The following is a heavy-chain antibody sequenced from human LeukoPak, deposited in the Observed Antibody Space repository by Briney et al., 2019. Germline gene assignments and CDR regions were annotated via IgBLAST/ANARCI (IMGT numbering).Heavy chain of an antibody. D-gene: IGHD3-10*01. CDR3: ATFWVGELCVY. J-gene: IGHJ4*02. CDR2: IRGSGGSK. Sequence: GGSLSLSCPASGFTLRGYALSWVRQAPGKGLEWGSAIRGSGGSKYYADSVKGRFTISRDNSKNTLSLKMQSLKVEAMDFCSGATFWVGELCVYWGQGTLVSVSS. CDR1: GFTLRGYA. V-gene: IGHV3-23*01.